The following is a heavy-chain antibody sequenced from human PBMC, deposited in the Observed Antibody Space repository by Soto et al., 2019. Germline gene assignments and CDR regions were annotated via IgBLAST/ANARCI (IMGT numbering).Heavy chain of an antibody. CDR3: ARDGSYYDSSGSTLRGWVAFDI. CDR2: IYSGGST. V-gene: IGHV3-53*01. Sequence: GGSLRLSCAASGFTVSSNYMSWVRQAPGKGLEWVSVIYSGGSTYYADSVKGRFTISRDNSKNTLYLQMNSLRAEDTAVYYCARDGSYYDSSGSTLRGWVAFDIWGQGTMVTVSS. D-gene: IGHD3-22*01. J-gene: IGHJ3*02. CDR1: GFTVSSNY.